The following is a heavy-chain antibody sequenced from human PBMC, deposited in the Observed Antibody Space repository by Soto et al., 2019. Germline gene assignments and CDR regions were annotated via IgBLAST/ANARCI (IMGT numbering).Heavy chain of an antibody. J-gene: IGHJ5*02. CDR2: ISGSGGST. CDR3: AKEVVPAAMGDWFDP. CDR1: GFTFSSYA. V-gene: IGHV3-23*01. Sequence: EVQLLESGGGLVQPGGSLRLSCAASGFTFSSYAMSWVRQAPGKGLEWVSVISGSGGSTYYADSVKGRFIISRDNSMNTLYLQMNSLRAEDTAVYYCAKEVVPAAMGDWFDPWGQGTLVTVSS. D-gene: IGHD2-2*01.